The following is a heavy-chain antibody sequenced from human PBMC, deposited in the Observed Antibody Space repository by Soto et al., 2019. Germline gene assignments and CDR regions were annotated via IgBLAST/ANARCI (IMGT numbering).Heavy chain of an antibody. CDR3: ARRDSSWHYFDY. J-gene: IGHJ4*02. V-gene: IGHV1-69*13. D-gene: IGHD6-13*01. CDR2: IIPIFGTA. CDR1: GGTFSSYA. Sequence: SVKVSCKASGGTFSSYAISWVRQAPGQGLGWMGGIIPIFGTANYAQKFQGRVTITADESTSTAYMELSSLRSEDTAVYYCARRDSSWHYFDYWGQGTLVTVSS.